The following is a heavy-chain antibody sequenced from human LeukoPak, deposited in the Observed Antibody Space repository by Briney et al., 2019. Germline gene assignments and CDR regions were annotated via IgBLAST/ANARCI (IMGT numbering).Heavy chain of an antibody. Sequence: PSETLSLTCTVSGGSISTYYWSWIRQPPGKGLEWIGYIYYTGTTNYNPSLKSRVTISVDTSKNQFSLKLSSVTAADTAVYYCARDYSYYYGMDVWGQGTTVTVSS. CDR1: GGSISTYY. CDR2: IYYTGTT. J-gene: IGHJ6*02. V-gene: IGHV4-59*01. CDR3: ARDYSYYYGMDV.